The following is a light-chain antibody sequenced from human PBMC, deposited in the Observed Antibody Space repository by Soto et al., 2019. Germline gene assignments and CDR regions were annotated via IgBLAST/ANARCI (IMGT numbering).Light chain of an antibody. J-gene: IGLJ1*01. CDR2: DVT. V-gene: IGLV2-14*03. Sequence: QSVLTQPASVSGSPGQSITISCTGTSSXVGGFNYVSWYQQHPGKAPKLMIYDVTNRPSGVSYRFSGSKSGNTASLTISGLQAEDEADYYCNSYTSSSTYVFGTGTKLTVL. CDR1: SSXVGGFNY. CDR3: NSYTSSSTYV.